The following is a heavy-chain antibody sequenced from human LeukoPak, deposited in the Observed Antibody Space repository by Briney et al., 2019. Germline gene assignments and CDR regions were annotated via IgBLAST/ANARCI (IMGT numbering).Heavy chain of an antibody. J-gene: IGHJ4*02. Sequence: PSETLSLTCAVYGGSFSGYYWSWIRQPPGKGLEWIGEINHSGSTNYNPSLKSRVTISVDRSNNQFSLKLNSVTAADTAVYYCAREGYCSGGTCYGWIPIDYWGQGTLVTVSS. CDR2: INHSGST. D-gene: IGHD2-15*01. V-gene: IGHV4-34*01. CDR3: AREGYCSGGTCYGWIPIDY. CDR1: GGSFSGYY.